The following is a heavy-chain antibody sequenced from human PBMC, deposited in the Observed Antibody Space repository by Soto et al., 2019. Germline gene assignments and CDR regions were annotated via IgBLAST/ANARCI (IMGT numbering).Heavy chain of an antibody. CDR1: GGSISSSSYY. V-gene: IGHV4-39*01. CDR2: IYYSGST. D-gene: IGHD2-21*02. Sequence: QLQLQESGPGLVKPSETLSLTCTVSGGSISSSSYYWGWIRQPPGKGLEWIGSIYYSGSTYYNPSLKSRVTISVDTSKNQFSLKLSSVTAADTAVYYCARSIVVVTAIGWFDPWGQGTLVTVSS. J-gene: IGHJ5*02. CDR3: ARSIVVVTAIGWFDP.